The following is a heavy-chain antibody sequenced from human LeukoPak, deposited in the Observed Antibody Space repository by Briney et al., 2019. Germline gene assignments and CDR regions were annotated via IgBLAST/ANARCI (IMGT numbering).Heavy chain of an antibody. Sequence: GGSLRLSCAASGFTFSGFAMHWVRQASGKGLEWVGRIRSKANSYATAYAASVKGRFTISRDDSKNTAYLQMNSLKTEDTAVYYCTRPIYCSGGSCYASPWFDPWGQGTLVTVSS. CDR3: TRPIYCSGGSCYASPWFDP. D-gene: IGHD2-15*01. CDR1: GFTFSGFA. J-gene: IGHJ5*02. V-gene: IGHV3-73*01. CDR2: IRSKANSYAT.